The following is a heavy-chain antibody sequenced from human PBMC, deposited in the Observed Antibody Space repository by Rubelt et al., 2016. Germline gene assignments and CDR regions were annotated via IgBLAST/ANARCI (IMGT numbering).Heavy chain of an antibody. CDR2: IDPSDSYT. V-gene: IGHV5-10-1*01. D-gene: IGHD4-23*01. CDR1: GYSFTSYW. CDR3: ARHAGDGGSSEDWFDP. Sequence: EVQLVQSGAEVKKPGESLRISCKGSGYSFTSYWISWVRQMPGKGLEWMGRIDPSDSYTNYSPSFQGNVIISADKSISTAYLQWSILEASATAMYYCARHAGDGGSSEDWFDPWGQGTRVTVSS. J-gene: IGHJ5*02.